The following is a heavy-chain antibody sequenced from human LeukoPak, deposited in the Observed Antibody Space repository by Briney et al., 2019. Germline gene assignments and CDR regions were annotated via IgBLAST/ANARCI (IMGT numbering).Heavy chain of an antibody. J-gene: IGHJ5*02. CDR2: IYYSGST. CDR3: AREDSSSVGWFDP. D-gene: IGHD6-6*01. CDR1: GGSISSYY. Sequence: PSETLSLTCTVSGGSISSYYWSWIRQPPGQGLEWIGYIYYSGSTNYNPSLKSRVTISVDTSKNQFSLKLSSVAAADTAVYYCAREDSSSVGWFDPWGQGTLVTVSS. V-gene: IGHV4-59*01.